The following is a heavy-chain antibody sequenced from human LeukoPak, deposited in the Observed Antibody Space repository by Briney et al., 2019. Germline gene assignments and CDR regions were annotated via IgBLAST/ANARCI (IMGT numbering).Heavy chain of an antibody. CDR3: ARDPHPRYSSSWYEGDYFDY. J-gene: IGHJ4*02. V-gene: IGHV3-7*01. CDR1: GGSISSSSYY. D-gene: IGHD6-13*01. Sequence: ETLSLTCTVSGGSISSSSYYWGWIRQPPGKGLEWVANIKQDGSEKNYVDSVKGRFTISRDNAKNSLYLQMNSLRAEDTAVYYCARDPHPRYSSSWYEGDYFDYWGQGTLVTVSS. CDR2: IKQDGSEK.